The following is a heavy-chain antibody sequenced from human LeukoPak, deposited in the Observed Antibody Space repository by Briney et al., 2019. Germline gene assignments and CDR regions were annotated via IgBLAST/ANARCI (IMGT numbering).Heavy chain of an antibody. J-gene: IGHJ4*02. CDR3: AKDRQLWPTYYFDY. CDR1: EFTFSAYG. CDR2: ISGSGGST. V-gene: IGHV3-23*01. Sequence: GGSLRLSCVASEFTFSAYGMSWVRQAPGKGLEWVSAISGSGGSTYYADSVKGRFTISRDNSKDTLYLQMNSLRAEDTAVYYCAKDRQLWPTYYFDYWGQGTLVTVSS. D-gene: IGHD5-18*01.